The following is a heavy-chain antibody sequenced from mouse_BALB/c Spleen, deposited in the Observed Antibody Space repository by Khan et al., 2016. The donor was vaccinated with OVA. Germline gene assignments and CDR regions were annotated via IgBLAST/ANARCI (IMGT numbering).Heavy chain of an antibody. CDR1: GFTFNNYA. CDR3: ARQGGIYDGPFDY. D-gene: IGHD2-3*01. J-gene: IGHJ2*01. Sequence: EVELVESGGGLVKPGGSLKLSCAASGFTFNNYAMSWVRQTPEKRLEWVATVSSGGSYTYYPDSVKGRFTISRDTAKNTLYLQMSSLRSKDTARYYCARQGGIYDGPFDYWGQGTTLTVSA. CDR2: VSSGGSYT. V-gene: IGHV5-9-3*01.